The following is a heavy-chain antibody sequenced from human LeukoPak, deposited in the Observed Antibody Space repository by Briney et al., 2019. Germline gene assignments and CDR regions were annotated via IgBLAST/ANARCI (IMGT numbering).Heavy chain of an antibody. J-gene: IGHJ3*02. Sequence: SETLSLTCTVSGGSISSGGYCWSWIRQPPGKGLEWIGYIYHSGSTYYNPSLKSRVTISVNRSKNQFSLNLSSVTAADTAVYYCARAAHYDFWSGYCFDIWGQGTMVTVSS. CDR3: ARAAHYDFWSGYCFDI. CDR2: IYHSGST. CDR1: GGSISSGGYC. V-gene: IGHV4-30-2*01. D-gene: IGHD3-3*01.